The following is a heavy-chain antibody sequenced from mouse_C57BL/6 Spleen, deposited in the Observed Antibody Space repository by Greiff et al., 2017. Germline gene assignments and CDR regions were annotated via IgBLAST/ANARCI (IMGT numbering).Heavy chain of an antibody. CDR1: GYAFTNYL. D-gene: IGHD2-4*01. V-gene: IGHV1-54*01. J-gene: IGHJ2*01. CDR2: INPGSGGT. Sequence: QVQLQQSGAELVRPGTSVKVSCKASGYAFTNYLIEWVKQRPGQGLEWIGVINPGSGGTNYNEKFKGKATLTADKSSSTAYMQLSSLTSEDSAVYFCARSSSYDFDYFDYWGQGTTLTVSS. CDR3: ARSSSYDFDYFDY.